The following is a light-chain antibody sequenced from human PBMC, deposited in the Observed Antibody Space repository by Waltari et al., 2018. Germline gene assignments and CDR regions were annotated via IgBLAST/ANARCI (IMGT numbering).Light chain of an antibody. CDR2: VNT. CDR1: TSNLGAGYD. V-gene: IGLV1-40*01. CDR3: QSYDSSLSGRV. Sequence: QSVLTQPPSVSGAPGQRVIISCTGDTSNLGAGYDVHWYQQLPGTAPKLLIYVNTNRPSGVPDRFSGSRSGTSAALAITGLRPEDEADYYCQSYDSSLSGRVFGGGTKVTVL. J-gene: IGLJ3*02.